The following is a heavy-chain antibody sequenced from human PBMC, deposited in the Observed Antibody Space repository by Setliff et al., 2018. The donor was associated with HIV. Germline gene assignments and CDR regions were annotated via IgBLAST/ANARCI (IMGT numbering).Heavy chain of an antibody. Sequence: SETLSLTCTVSGGSISSSSYYWGWIRQPPGKGLEWIGSIYYSGSTYYNPSLKSRFTISVDTSKNQFSLKLSSVTAADTAVYYCARSPVFRRYYDSSGYYFDYWGQGTLVTVSS. CDR1: GGSISSSSYY. CDR3: ARSPVFRRYYDSSGYYFDY. V-gene: IGHV4-39*07. D-gene: IGHD3-22*01. J-gene: IGHJ4*02. CDR2: IYYSGST.